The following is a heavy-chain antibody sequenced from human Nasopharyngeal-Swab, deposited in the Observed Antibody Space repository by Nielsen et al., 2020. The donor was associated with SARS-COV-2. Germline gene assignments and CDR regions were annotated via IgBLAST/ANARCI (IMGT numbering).Heavy chain of an antibody. D-gene: IGHD4-17*01. Sequence: SETLSLTCAVSGGSISSSNWWSWVRQPPGKGLEWIGSIYHSGSTYYNPSLKSRVTISVDTSKNQFSLKLSSVTAADTAVYYCAREDYGDYYGMDVWGQGTTVTVSS. CDR1: GGSISSSNW. CDR2: IYHSGST. CDR3: AREDYGDYYGMDV. J-gene: IGHJ6*02. V-gene: IGHV4-4*02.